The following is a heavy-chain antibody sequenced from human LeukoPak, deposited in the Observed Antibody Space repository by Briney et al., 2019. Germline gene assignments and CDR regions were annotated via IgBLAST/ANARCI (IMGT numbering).Heavy chain of an antibody. CDR1: GFTFSSYG. J-gene: IGHJ4*02. D-gene: IGHD6-19*01. V-gene: IGHV3-30*18. CDR3: AKGCVSVAYLNYFDS. CDR2: ISYDGNDK. Sequence: PGGSLRLSCAASGFTFSSYGMHWVRQAPGKGLEWVAVISYDGNDKYYADSVKGRFTISRDNSKNTLYLQMNSLRSEDTAVYYRAKGCVSVAYLNYFDSWGQGTLVTVSS.